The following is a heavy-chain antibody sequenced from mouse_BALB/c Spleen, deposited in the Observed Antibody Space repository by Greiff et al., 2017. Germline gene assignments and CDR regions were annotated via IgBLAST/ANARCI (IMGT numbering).Heavy chain of an antibody. D-gene: IGHD1-1*01. CDR1: GFNIKDTY. CDR3: ARSYGSSYDWFAY. CDR2: IDPANGNT. Sequence: EVQVVESGAELVKPGASVKLSCTASGFNIKDTYMHWVKQRPEQGLEWIGRIDPANGNTKYDPKFQGKATITADTSSNTAYLQLSSLTSEDTAVYYCARSYGSSYDWFAYWGQGTLVTVSA. J-gene: IGHJ3*01. V-gene: IGHV14-3*02.